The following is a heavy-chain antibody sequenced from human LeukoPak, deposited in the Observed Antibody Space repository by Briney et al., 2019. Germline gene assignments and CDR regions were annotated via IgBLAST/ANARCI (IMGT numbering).Heavy chain of an antibody. CDR1: GFTFTGYY. CDR3: ARANSAYYDSGSFYSPGY. D-gene: IGHD3-10*01. J-gene: IGHJ4*02. Sequence: ASVKVSCKTSGFTFTGYYVHWVRQAPGQGLEWMGWINLNSGGTTYAQNFQGRVTMTRDTSISTAYMELSRLRSDDTAVYYCARANSAYYDSGSFYSPGYWGRGTLVTVSS. V-gene: IGHV1-2*02. CDR2: INLNSGGT.